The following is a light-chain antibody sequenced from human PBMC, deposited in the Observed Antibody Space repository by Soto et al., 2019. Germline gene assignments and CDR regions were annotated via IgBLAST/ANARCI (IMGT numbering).Light chain of an antibody. J-gene: IGKJ2*01. CDR3: MEALQSHT. Sequence: DIVMTQSPLSLPVTPGEPAPISCRSSQSLLHSNGYTYLDWYVQKPGQSTQRLIYLGSNRASGVPDRFSGSGSGTDFTLKISTVEAEDVGVYYCMEALQSHTFGQGTKLEIK. V-gene: IGKV2-28*01. CDR2: LGS. CDR1: QSLLHSNGYTY.